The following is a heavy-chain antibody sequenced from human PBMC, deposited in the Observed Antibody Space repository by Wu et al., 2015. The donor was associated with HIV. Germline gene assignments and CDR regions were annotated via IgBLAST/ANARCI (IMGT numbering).Heavy chain of an antibody. V-gene: IGHV1-2*06. CDR3: ARGGVVGSIMGNYFDP. D-gene: IGHD1-26*01. CDR2: INPINPDRGGT. J-gene: IGHJ5*02. CDR1: GGTFSSYA. Sequence: QVQLVQSGAEVKKPGSSVKVSCKASGGTFSSYAISWVRQAPGQGLEWXGRINPINPDRGGTNFAPKFQGRISMTRDTSINTVYMQLNRLTSDDTAVYYCARGGVVGSIMGNYFDPWGQGTLVTVSS.